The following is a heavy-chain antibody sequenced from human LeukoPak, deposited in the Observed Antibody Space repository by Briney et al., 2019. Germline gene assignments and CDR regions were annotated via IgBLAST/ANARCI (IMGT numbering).Heavy chain of an antibody. CDR3: ARSLLMVYAIAEGGTDY. CDR1: GGTFSSYA. V-gene: IGHV1-69*13. J-gene: IGHJ4*02. CDR2: IIPIFGTA. D-gene: IGHD2-8*01. Sequence: SVKVSCKASGGTFSSYAISWVRQAPGQGLEWMGGIIPIFGTANYAQKFQGRVTITADESTSTAYMELSSLRSEDTAVYYCARSLLMVYAIAEGGTDYWGQGTLVTVSS.